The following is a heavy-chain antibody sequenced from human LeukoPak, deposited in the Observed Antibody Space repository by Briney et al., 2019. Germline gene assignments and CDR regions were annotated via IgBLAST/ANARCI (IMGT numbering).Heavy chain of an antibody. CDR2: IYTSGST. CDR3: ARGLGCSGGSCYYYYYMDV. V-gene: IGHV4-61*02. Sequence: SETLSLTCTVSGGSISSGSYYWSWIRQPAGKGLEWIGRIYTSGSTNYNPSLKSRVTISVDTSKNQFSLKLSSVTAADTAVYYCARGLGCSGGSCYYYYYMDVWGKGPRSPSP. J-gene: IGHJ6*03. CDR1: GGSISSGSYY. D-gene: IGHD2-15*01.